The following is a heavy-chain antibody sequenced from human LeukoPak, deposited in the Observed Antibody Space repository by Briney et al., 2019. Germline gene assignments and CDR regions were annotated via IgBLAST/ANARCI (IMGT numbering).Heavy chain of an antibody. J-gene: IGHJ5*02. D-gene: IGHD3-10*01. CDR3: ARGRGSYGWFDP. Sequence: SGGSLRLSCAASGFTFSSYAMSWVRQAPGKGLEWVSAISGSGGSTYYADSVKGRFTISRDNAKNTLYLQMNSLSVEDTAVYYCARGRGSYGWFDPWGQGTLVTVSS. CDR1: GFTFSSYA. CDR2: ISGSGGST. V-gene: IGHV3-23*01.